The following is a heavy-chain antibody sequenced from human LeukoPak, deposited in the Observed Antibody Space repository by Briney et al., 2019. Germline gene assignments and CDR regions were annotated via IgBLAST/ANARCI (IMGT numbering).Heavy chain of an antibody. CDR2: ISRSGSTK. CDR3: ARAPRPYGAGYMDV. Sequence: PGGSLRLSCAASGFTFSDYNTRWIRQAPGKGLEWVSSISRSGSTKYYADPVKGRFTISRDNAKNSLFPQMNSLRAEDTAVYYCARAPRPYGAGYMDVWGKGTTVTISS. D-gene: IGHD4-17*01. CDR1: GFTFSDYN. V-gene: IGHV3-11*04. J-gene: IGHJ6*03.